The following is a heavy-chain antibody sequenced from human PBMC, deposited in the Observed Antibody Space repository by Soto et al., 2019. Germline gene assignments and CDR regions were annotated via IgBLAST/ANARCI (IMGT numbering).Heavy chain of an antibody. D-gene: IGHD3-10*01. V-gene: IGHV3-7*01. CDR3: ARERYYYGLGDY. CDR1: GFTFSSYW. Sequence: EVQVVESGGGLVQPGGSLRLSCAASGFTFSSYWMSWVRQAPGKGLEWVANIKEDGSEKNYVDSVKGQFTISRDNAENSLYLQMNSLRAEDTAVYYYARERYYYGLGDYWGQGTLVTVSS. J-gene: IGHJ4*02. CDR2: IKEDGSEK.